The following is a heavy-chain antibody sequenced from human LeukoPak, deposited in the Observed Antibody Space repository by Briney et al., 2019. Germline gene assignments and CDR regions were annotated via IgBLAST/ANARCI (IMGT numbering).Heavy chain of an antibody. Sequence: GASVKVSCKASGYTFTSYGILWVRQAPGLGLEWMGWISTYNGNTNYAQKIQGRVTMTTDTSTTTAYMELRSLRSDDTAVYYCARDLPYSSSWESIDYWGQGTLVTVSS. J-gene: IGHJ4*02. CDR2: ISTYNGNT. D-gene: IGHD6-13*01. V-gene: IGHV1-18*01. CDR3: ARDLPYSSSWESIDY. CDR1: GYTFTSYG.